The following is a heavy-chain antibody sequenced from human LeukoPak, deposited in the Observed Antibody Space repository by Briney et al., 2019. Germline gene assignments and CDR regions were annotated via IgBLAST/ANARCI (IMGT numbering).Heavy chain of an antibody. V-gene: IGHV4-34*01. D-gene: IGHD3-22*01. CDR2: INHSGST. J-gene: IGHJ4*02. CDR3: ARGGASSYYYDSSGYFGY. CDR1: GFTFSSYA. Sequence: PGGSLRLSCAASGFTFSSYAMSWVRQPPGKGLEWIGEINHSGSTNYNPSLKSRVTISVDTSKNQFSLKLSSVTAADTAVYYCARGGASSYYYDSSGYFGYWGQGTLVTVSS.